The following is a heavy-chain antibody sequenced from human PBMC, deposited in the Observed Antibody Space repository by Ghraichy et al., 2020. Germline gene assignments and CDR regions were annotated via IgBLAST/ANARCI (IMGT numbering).Heavy chain of an antibody. J-gene: IGHJ3*02. V-gene: IGHV1-24*01. CDR3: ATDLYRGSIAARSYAFDI. CDR1: GYTLTELS. CDR2: FDPEDGET. D-gene: IGHD6-6*01. Sequence: ASVKVSCKVSGYTLTELSMHWVRQAPGKGLEWMGGFDPEDGETIYAQKFQGRVTMTEDTSTDTAYMELSSLRSEDTAVYYCATDLYRGSIAARSYAFDIWGQGTMVTVSS.